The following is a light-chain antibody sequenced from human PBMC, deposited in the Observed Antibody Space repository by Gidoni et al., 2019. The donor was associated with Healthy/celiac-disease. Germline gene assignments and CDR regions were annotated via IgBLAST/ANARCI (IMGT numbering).Light chain of an antibody. J-gene: IGLJ2*01. CDR1: SVHSSYI. CDR2: LEGSGSY. Sequence: QPVLTQSSSPSATLGSSVKLTCTRSSVHSSYIIAWHQQQPGKAPRYWMKLEGSGSYNKGSGVPDRFSGSSSGADRYLTISNLQSEDEADYYCETWDSNFVVFGGGTKLTVL. V-gene: IGLV4-60*03. CDR3: ETWDSNFVV.